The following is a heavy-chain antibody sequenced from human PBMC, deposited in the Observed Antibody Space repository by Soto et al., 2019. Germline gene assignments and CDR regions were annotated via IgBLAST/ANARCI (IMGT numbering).Heavy chain of an antibody. V-gene: IGHV1-69*01. J-gene: IGHJ6*02. CDR2: IIPIFGTA. D-gene: IGHD2-2*01. CDR1: GGTFSSYA. CDR3: ARGDIVVVPAAFEYYYGMDV. Sequence: QVQLVQSGAEVKKPGSSLKVSCKASGGTFSSYAISWVRQAPGQGLEWMGGIIPIFGTANYAQKFQGRVTITADESTSTAYMEMSSLRSEDTAVYYCARGDIVVVPAAFEYYYGMDVWGQGTTVTVSS.